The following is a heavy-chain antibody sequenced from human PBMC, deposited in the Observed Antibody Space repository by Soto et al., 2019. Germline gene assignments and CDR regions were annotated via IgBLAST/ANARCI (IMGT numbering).Heavy chain of an antibody. Sequence: GGSLRLSCAASGFTFSGYAMNWVRQAPGKGLEWVSAISGSGGSTYYVDSVKGRFTISRDKSRNTLYLQMNSLRAEDTAVYYCAKDPEVVVTAPDYWGQGTLVTVSS. CDR1: GFTFSGYA. V-gene: IGHV3-23*01. D-gene: IGHD2-21*02. CDR3: AKDPEVVVTAPDY. J-gene: IGHJ4*02. CDR2: ISGSGGST.